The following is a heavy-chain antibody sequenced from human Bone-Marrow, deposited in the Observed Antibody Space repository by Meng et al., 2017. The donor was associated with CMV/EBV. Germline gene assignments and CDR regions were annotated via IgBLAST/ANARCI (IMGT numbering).Heavy chain of an antibody. CDR3: AKIPGVVVITTRAFDI. CDR1: GFTFSSYG. Sequence: LSLTCAASGFTFSSYGMHWVRQAPGKGLEWVAFIRYDGSNKYYADSVKGRFTISRDNSKNTLYLQMNSLRAEDTAVYYCAKIPGVVVITTRAFDIWGQGTMVTVSS. CDR2: IRYDGSNK. J-gene: IGHJ3*02. V-gene: IGHV3-30*02. D-gene: IGHD3-22*01.